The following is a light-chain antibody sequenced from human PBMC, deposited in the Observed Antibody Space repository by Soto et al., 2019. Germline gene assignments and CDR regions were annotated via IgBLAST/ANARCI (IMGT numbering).Light chain of an antibody. CDR1: QSVSDSQ. CDR2: GAS. V-gene: IGKV3D-20*02. J-gene: IGKJ1*01. CDR3: QQRDIWPWT. Sequence: EIVLTQSPGTLSLSPGERATLSCRTSQSVSDSQLAWYQQKPGQAPRLPIYGASNRATGIPDRFSGSGSGTDFTLTISSLEPEDFAVYYCQQRDIWPWTLGQGTKVDIK.